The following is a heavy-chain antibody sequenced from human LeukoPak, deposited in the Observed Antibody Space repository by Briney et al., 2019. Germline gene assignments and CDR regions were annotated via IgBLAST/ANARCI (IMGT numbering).Heavy chain of an antibody. J-gene: IGHJ6*03. CDR1: GYTFTSYG. CDR3: ARVRGPWVAAENYYYYMDV. Sequence: GASVKVSCKASGYTFTSYGISWVRQAPGQGLEWMGWISAYNGNTNYAQKLQGRVTMTTDTSTSTAYMELRRLRSDDTAVYYCARVRGPWVAAENYYYYMDVWGKGTTVTVSS. V-gene: IGHV1-18*01. CDR2: ISAYNGNT. D-gene: IGHD6-13*01.